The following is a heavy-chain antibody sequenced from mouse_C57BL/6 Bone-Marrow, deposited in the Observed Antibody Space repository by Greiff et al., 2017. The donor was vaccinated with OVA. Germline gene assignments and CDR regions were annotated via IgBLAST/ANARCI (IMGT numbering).Heavy chain of an antibody. D-gene: IGHD4-1*01. CDR1: GFTFSDYG. V-gene: IGHV5-17*01. Sequence: EVKLEESGGGLVKPGGSLKLSCAASGFTFSDYGMHWVRQAPEKGLEWVAYISSGSSTIYYADTVKGRFTISRDNAKNTLFLQMTSLRSEDTAMYYCARLGDYAMDYWGQGTSVTVSS. J-gene: IGHJ4*01. CDR3: ARLGDYAMDY. CDR2: ISSGSSTI.